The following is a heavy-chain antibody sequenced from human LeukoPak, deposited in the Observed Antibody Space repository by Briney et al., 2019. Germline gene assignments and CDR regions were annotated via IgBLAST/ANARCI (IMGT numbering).Heavy chain of an antibody. J-gene: IGHJ4*02. CDR3: ARGRGLGYSYGYIPYY. D-gene: IGHD5-18*01. CDR2: MNPNSGNT. Sequence: TSVKVSCKASGYTFTSYDINWVRQATGQGLEWMGWMNPNSGNTGYAQKFQGRVTMTRNTSISTAYMELSSLRSEDTAVYYCARGRGLGYSYGYIPYYWGQGTLVTVSS. CDR1: GYTFTSYD. V-gene: IGHV1-8*01.